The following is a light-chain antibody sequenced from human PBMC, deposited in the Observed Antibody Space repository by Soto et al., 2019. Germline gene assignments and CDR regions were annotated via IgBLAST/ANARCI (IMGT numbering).Light chain of an antibody. CDR3: QQYNSYSRT. Sequence: DIQMTQSPSTLSASVGDRVSITCRASQSISNWLAWYQQKPGKAPKLLIYDASSLESGVPSRFSGSGSGTEFTLTIISLQPDDFATYYCQQYNSYSRTFGPGTKVDI. CDR1: QSISNW. J-gene: IGKJ3*01. V-gene: IGKV1-5*01. CDR2: DAS.